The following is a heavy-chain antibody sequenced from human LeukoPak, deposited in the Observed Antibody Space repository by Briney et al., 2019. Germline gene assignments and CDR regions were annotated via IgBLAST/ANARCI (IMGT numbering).Heavy chain of an antibody. V-gene: IGHV1-69*05. CDR2: IIPIFGTA. CDR1: GGTFSSYA. CDR3: ARDLNIDGDGAYYYYTDV. J-gene: IGHJ6*03. D-gene: IGHD4-17*01. Sequence: SVKVSCKASGGTFSSYAISWVRQAPGQGLEWMGGIIPIFGTANYAQKFQGRVTITTDESTSTAYMELSSLRSEDTAMYYCARDLNIDGDGAYYYYTDVWRKGATVTVSS.